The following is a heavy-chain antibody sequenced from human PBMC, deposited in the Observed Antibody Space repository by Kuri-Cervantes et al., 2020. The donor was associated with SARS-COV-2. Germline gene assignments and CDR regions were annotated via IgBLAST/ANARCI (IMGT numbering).Heavy chain of an antibody. D-gene: IGHD1-7*01. J-gene: IGHJ5*02. CDR3: ARVRIQVGITGTSNLNRFDP. Sequence: ASVKVSCKASGYTFTGYYMHWVRQAPGQGLEWMGWINPNSGGTNYAQKLQGRVTMTTDTSTSTAYMELRSLRSDDTAVYYCARVRIQVGITGTSNLNRFDPWGQGTLVTVSS. CDR2: INPNSGGT. CDR1: GYTFTGYY. V-gene: IGHV1-2*02.